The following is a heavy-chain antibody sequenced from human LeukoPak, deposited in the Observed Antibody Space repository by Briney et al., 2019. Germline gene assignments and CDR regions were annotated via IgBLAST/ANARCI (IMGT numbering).Heavy chain of an antibody. CDR1: GFTFSNYA. V-gene: IGHV3-23*01. Sequence: GSLRLSCAASGFTFSNYAMGWVRQAPGKGLEWVSSFSGGGDRTFYPDSVKGRSTISRDNSQHTLYVQMNSLRDEDTAIYFCAKAQGYIDPFDIWGQGTPVTVSS. CDR3: AKAQGYIDPFDI. J-gene: IGHJ3*02. CDR2: FSGGGDRT. D-gene: IGHD1-1*01.